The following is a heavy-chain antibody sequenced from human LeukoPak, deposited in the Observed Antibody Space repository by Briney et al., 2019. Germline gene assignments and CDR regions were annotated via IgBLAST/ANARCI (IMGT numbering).Heavy chain of an antibody. CDR3: ARYEYYDSSGYSPDAFDI. D-gene: IGHD3-22*01. CDR2: IDSSSRYI. V-gene: IGHV3-21*01. CDR1: GFTLSTYS. Sequence: GGSLRLSCAASGFTLSTYSMNWVRQAPGKGLEWVSSIDSSSRYIYYADSVKGQFTISRDNTKNSLYLQMNSLRAEDTAVYYCARYEYYDSSGYSPDAFDIWGQGTMVTVSS. J-gene: IGHJ3*02.